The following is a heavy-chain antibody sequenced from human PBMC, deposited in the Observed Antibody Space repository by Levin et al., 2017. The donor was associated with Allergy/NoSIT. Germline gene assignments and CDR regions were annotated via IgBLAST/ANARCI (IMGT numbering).Heavy chain of an antibody. J-gene: IGHJ4*02. CDR3: ARVAGYSYGYYFDY. V-gene: IGHV4-30-2*01. CDR2: IYLSGST. Sequence: PSETLSLTCAVSGGSISSGGYSWSWIRQPPGTGLEWIGNIYLSGSTTDNPSLKSRVTMSVDRSKNQFSLKLSYVTAADTAVYYCARVAGYSYGYYFDYWGPGTLVTVSS. D-gene: IGHD5-18*01. CDR1: GGSISSGGYS.